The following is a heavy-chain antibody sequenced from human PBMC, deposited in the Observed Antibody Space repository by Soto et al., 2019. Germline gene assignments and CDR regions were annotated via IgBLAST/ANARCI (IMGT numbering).Heavy chain of an antibody. CDR2: TYYRSKWYN. V-gene: IGHV6-1*01. CDR3: ARNPPKGPSGWYRWLDP. D-gene: IGHD6-19*01. J-gene: IGHJ5*02. CDR1: GDSVSSKSAA. Sequence: SQSLSVTCAISGDSVSSKSAAWNWIRQSPSRGLEWLGRTYYRSKWYNDYAVSVKSRITINPDTSKNQFSLQLNSVTPEDTAVYYCARNPPKGPSGWYRWLDPWGQGTLVTVSS.